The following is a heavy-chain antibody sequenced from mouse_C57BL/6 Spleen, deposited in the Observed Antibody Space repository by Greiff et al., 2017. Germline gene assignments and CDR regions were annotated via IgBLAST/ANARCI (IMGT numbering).Heavy chain of an antibody. CDR1: GYAFSSYW. CDR2: IYPGDGDT. Sequence: QVQLQQSGAELVKPGASVKISCKASGYAFSSYWMNWVKQRPGKGLEWIGKIYPGDGDTNYNGKFKGKATLTEDKSSSTAYMQLSSLTSADSAVYFCARSQLRQGCYFGDWGQGTTLTVAS. CDR3: ARSQLRQGCYFGD. D-gene: IGHD2-4*01. V-gene: IGHV1-80*01. J-gene: IGHJ2*01.